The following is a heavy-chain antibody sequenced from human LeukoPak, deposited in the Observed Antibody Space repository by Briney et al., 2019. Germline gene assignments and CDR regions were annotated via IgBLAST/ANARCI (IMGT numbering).Heavy chain of an antibody. CDR2: ISGSGGST. D-gene: IGHD3-10*01. J-gene: IGHJ3*02. V-gene: IGHV3-23*01. Sequence: GGSLRLSCAASGFTFSSYAMSWVRQAPGKGLEWVSTISGSGGSTYYADSVKGRFTISRDNSKNTLYLQMNSLRADDTAVYYCAKDLGLTYYGSGGSVMTPPAFDIWGQGTMVTVSS. CDR3: AKDLGLTYYGSGGSVMTPPAFDI. CDR1: GFTFSSYA.